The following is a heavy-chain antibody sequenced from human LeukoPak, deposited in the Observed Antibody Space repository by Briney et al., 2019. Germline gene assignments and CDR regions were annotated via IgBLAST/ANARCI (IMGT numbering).Heavy chain of an antibody. D-gene: IGHD1-20*01. J-gene: IGHJ4*02. CDR3: ARPVLKGYDNCGY. Sequence: GASVKVSCKASGYTFTGYYMHLVRQAPGQGLEWMGRINPNSGGTNYAQKFQGRVTMTRDTSISTAYMELSRLRSDDTAVYYCARPVLKGYDNCGYWGQGTLVTVSS. CDR2: INPNSGGT. V-gene: IGHV1-2*06. CDR1: GYTFTGYY.